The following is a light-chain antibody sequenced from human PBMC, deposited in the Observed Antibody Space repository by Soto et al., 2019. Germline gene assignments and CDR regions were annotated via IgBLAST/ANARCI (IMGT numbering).Light chain of an antibody. V-gene: IGLV1-51*02. CDR3: GTWYSSLSAGV. Sequence: QSVLTQPPSVSAAPGQKVTISCSGSSSNIGRNYVSWYQQLPGTAPKLLIYENNKRPSGIPDRFSGSKSGTSATLGITGLQTGDEADYYCGTWYSSLSAGVFGTWTKVTVL. CDR2: ENN. J-gene: IGLJ1*01. CDR1: SSNIGRNY.